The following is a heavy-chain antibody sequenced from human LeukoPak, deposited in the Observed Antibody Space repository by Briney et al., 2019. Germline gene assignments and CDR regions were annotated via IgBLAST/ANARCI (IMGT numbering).Heavy chain of an antibody. Sequence: GEPLKIPCKASAYSFTSYWIGWVRQMPGNALEWMGIIYPGDSVTRYSSSFQGQVTISADKSISTAYLQWISLKASDTAMYYCSRHYGGKSETTYYYYYMYVWGKRTAVTVSS. V-gene: IGHV5-51*01. J-gene: IGHJ6*03. D-gene: IGHD4-23*01. CDR2: IYPGDSVT. CDR3: SRHYGGKSETTYYYYYMYV. CDR1: AYSFTSYW.